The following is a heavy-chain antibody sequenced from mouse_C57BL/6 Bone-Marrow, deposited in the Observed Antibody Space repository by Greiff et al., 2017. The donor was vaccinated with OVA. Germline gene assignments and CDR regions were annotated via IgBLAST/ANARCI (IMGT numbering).Heavy chain of an antibody. V-gene: IGHV1-7*01. CDR1: GYTFTSYW. D-gene: IGHD2-4*01. CDR3: ASSVYYYDVHCYFAV. J-gene: IGHJ1*03. Sequence: VQLQQSGAELAKPGASVKLSCKASGYTFTSYWMHWVKQRPGQGLEWIGYINPSSGYTKYNQKFKDKATLTADKSSSTAYMQLSSLTYEDPAVYDCASSVYYYDVHCYFAVWGTGTPVTVSS. CDR2: INPSSGYT.